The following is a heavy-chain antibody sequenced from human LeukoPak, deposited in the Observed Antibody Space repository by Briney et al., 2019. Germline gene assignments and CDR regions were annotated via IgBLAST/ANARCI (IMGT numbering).Heavy chain of an antibody. V-gene: IGHV1-2*02. J-gene: IGHJ4*02. CDR2: INPKSGDT. D-gene: IGHD3-9*01. CDR3: ARIPPRRARASVMLTDFAY. CDR1: GGTFSSYA. Sequence: ASVKVSCKASGGTFSSYAISWVRQAPGQGLEWMGWINPKSGDTKYVQNFQGRVTMTSDTSITTVHLELSRLRSDDTAIYYCARIPPRRARASVMLTDFAYWGQGSLVTVSS.